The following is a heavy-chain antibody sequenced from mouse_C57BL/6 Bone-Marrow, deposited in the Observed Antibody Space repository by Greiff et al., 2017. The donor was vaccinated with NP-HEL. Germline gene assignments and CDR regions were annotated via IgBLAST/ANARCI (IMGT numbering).Heavy chain of an antibody. CDR1: GYTFTSYG. V-gene: IGHV1-81*01. CDR2: IYPRSGNT. J-gene: IGHJ2*01. D-gene: IGHD1-1*01. Sequence: QVQLKESGAELARPGASVKLSCKASGYTFTSYGISWVKQRTGQGLEWIGEIYPRSGNTYYNEKFKGKATLTADKSSSTAYMELRSLTSEDSAVYFCAREDITTVAQYYFDYWGQGTTLTVSS. CDR3: AREDITTVAQYYFDY.